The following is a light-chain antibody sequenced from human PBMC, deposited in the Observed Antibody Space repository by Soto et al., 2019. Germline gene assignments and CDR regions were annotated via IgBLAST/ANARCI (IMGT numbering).Light chain of an antibody. J-gene: IGLJ2*01. CDR3: SSYSTTSSPHVL. CDR2: EVT. CDR1: PSDIGRYNY. Sequence: QSVLTQPASVSGSPGQSITISCTGTPSDIGRYNYVSWYQQFPGKVPKLLIYEVTSRPSEVSARFSGSKSGSTASLTIPGLQAEDEADYYCSSYSTTSSPHVLFGGGTKLTVL. V-gene: IGLV2-14*01.